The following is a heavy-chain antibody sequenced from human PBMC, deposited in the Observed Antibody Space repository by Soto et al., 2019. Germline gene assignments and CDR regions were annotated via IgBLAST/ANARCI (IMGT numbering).Heavy chain of an antibody. J-gene: IGHJ6*02. CDR2: MNPNSGNT. Sequence: ASVKVSCKASGYTFSSHDINWVRQATGQGLEWMGWMNPNSGNTGYAQKFQGRVTMTRNTSISTAYMELSSLRSEDTAVYYCAKGGAIVAAGTRVYLYNAMDVWGQGTTVTVSS. D-gene: IGHD1-26*01. CDR1: GYTFSSHD. CDR3: AKGGAIVAAGTRVYLYNAMDV. V-gene: IGHV1-8*01.